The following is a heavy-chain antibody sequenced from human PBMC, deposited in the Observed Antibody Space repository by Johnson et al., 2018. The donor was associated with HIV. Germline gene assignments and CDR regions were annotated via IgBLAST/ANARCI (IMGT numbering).Heavy chain of an antibody. CDR2: IWYDGSNK. Sequence: QLVESGGGVVQPGRSLRLSCAASGFTFDTYGMHWVRQAPGKGLEWVAVIWYDGSNKYYADSVKGRFTVSRDNAKNSLYLQMNSLRAEDMAVYYCARGQGGTQLWFDGFDIWGQGTMVTVSS. CDR3: ARGQGGTQLWFDGFDI. D-gene: IGHD5-18*01. J-gene: IGHJ3*02. V-gene: IGHV3-33*01. CDR1: GFTFDTYG.